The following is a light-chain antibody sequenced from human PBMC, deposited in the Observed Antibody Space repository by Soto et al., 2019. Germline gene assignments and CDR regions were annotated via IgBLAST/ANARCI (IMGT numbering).Light chain of an antibody. V-gene: IGKV3-11*01. CDR1: ENVGSY. J-gene: IGKJ1*01. CDR2: HTS. Sequence: ELVMTQSPATLSLSPGESATLSCRASENVGSYLAWYQQRPDQAPRLVVYHTSTRATGIPARFSGSGSGTDFTLTISSLEPEDFAVYYCQQAGNRPPRTFGQGTKVDI. CDR3: QQAGNRPPRT.